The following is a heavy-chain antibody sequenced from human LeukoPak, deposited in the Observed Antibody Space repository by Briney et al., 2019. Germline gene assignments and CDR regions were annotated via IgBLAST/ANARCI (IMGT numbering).Heavy chain of an antibody. V-gene: IGHV3-48*01. J-gene: IGHJ4*02. D-gene: IGHD6-19*01. CDR2: ISGSSSTI. Sequence: AGTLRLSCAASGFTFSSYSMNWVRQAPGKGLEWVSYISGSSSTIYYADSVRGRFTISRDSAKNSLYLQMNSLRVEDTAVYYRARNAISVAGFSDYWGQGTLVTVSA. CDR1: GFTFSSYS. CDR3: ARNAISVAGFSDY.